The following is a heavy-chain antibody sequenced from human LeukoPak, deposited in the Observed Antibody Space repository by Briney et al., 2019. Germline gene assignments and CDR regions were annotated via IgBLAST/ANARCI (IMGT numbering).Heavy chain of an antibody. V-gene: IGHV1-2*02. CDR2: INPNSGGT. CDR1: GYTFTGYY. J-gene: IGHJ6*02. Sequence: ASVKVSCKASGYTFTGYYMHWVRQAPGQGLEWMGWINPNSGGTNYAQKFQGRVTMTRDTSISTAYMELSRLRSDDTAVYYCARGIVVVPAANGEDHYYYGMVVWGQGTTVTVSS. D-gene: IGHD2-2*01. CDR3: ARGIVVVPAANGEDHYYYGMVV.